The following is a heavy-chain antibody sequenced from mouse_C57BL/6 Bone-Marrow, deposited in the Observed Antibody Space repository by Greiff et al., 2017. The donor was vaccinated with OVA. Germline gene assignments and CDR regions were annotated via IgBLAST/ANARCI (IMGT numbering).Heavy chain of an antibody. V-gene: IGHV1-15*01. CDR1: GYTFTDYE. D-gene: IGHD1-1*01. Sequence: VQLQESGAELVRPGASVTLSCKASGYTFTDYEMHWVKQTPVHGLEWIGAIDPETGGTAYNQKFKGKATLTADKSSSTAYMQFSSLTSEDSAIYYCARDYGKGYWYFDVWGTGTTVTVSS. CDR3: ARDYGKGYWYFDV. J-gene: IGHJ1*03. CDR2: IDPETGGT.